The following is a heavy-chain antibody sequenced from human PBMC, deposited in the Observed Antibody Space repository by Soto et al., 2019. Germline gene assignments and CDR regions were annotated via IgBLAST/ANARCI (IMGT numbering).Heavy chain of an antibody. D-gene: IGHD3-10*01. CDR2: ISAYNGNT. Sequence: SWVRQAPGQGLEWMGWISAYNGNTNYAQKLQGRVTMTTDTSTSTAYMELRSLRSDDTAVYYCASGADGDYWGQGTLVTVSS. V-gene: IGHV1-18*01. J-gene: IGHJ4*02. CDR3: ASGADGDY.